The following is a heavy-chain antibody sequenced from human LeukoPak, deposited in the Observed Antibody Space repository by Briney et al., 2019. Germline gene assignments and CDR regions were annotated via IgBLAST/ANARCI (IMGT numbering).Heavy chain of an antibody. CDR1: GYTLTELS. CDR2: INPNSGGT. V-gene: IGHV1-2*02. D-gene: IGHD2-2*02. CDR3: ARGGKTGYCSSTSCYTGGY. J-gene: IGHJ4*02. Sequence: GASVKVSCKVSGYTLTELSMHWVRQAPGKGLEWMGWINPNSGGTNYAQKFQGRVTMTRDTSISTAYMELSRLRSDDTAVYYCARGGKTGYCSSTSCYTGGYWGQGTLVTVPS.